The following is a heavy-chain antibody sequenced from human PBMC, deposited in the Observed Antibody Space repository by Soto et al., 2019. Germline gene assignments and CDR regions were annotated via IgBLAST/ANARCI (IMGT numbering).Heavy chain of an antibody. CDR2: IYSGGST. J-gene: IGHJ4*02. CDR1: GFTVSSNY. D-gene: IGHD3-22*01. V-gene: IGHV3-53*01. CDR3: ARNYYDRGGGFDY. Sequence: GGSLRLSCAASGFTVSSNYMSWVRQAPGKGLEWVSVIYSGGSTYYADSVKGRFTISRDNSKNTLYLQMNSLRAEDTAVYYCARNYYDRGGGFDYWGQGTLVTVSS.